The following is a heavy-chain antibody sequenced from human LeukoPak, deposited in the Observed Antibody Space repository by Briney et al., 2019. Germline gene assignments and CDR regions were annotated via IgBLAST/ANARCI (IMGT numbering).Heavy chain of an antibody. J-gene: IGHJ4*02. Sequence: PETLSLTCAVYGGSFSGYYWSWIRQPPGKGLEWIGEINHSGSTNYNPSLTSRVTISVDTSKNQFSLKLSSVTAADTAVYYCARGQQQLVPGAGYWGQGTLVTVSS. CDR3: ARGQQQLVPGAGY. CDR2: INHSGST. CDR1: GGSFSGYY. D-gene: IGHD6-13*01. V-gene: IGHV4-34*01.